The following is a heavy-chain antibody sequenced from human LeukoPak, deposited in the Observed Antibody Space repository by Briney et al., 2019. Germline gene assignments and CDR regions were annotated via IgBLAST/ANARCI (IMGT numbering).Heavy chain of an antibody. D-gene: IGHD6-6*01. CDR1: GYTFISFG. V-gene: IGHV1-18*01. Sequence: ASVKVSCKASGYTFISFGFSWVRQAPGQGPEWMGWISGYTGNTNYAQRFQGRVTMTTDTSTSTAYMELTTLRSDDTAVYYCVRDLNSAARSFFDYWGPGTLVTVSS. J-gene: IGHJ4*02. CDR2: ISGYTGNT. CDR3: VRDLNSAARSFFDY.